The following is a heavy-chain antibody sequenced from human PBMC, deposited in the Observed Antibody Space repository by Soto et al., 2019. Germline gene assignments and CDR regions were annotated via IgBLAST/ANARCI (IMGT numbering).Heavy chain of an antibody. J-gene: IGHJ5*02. Sequence: GGSLRLSCAASGFTFSTYAMHWVRQAPGKGLEWVAVISYDGSNKYYADSVKGRFTINPDTSKNQFSLQLHSVTPEDTAVYYCARGSYTSTWSWGQGTLVTVSS. CDR3: ARGSYTSTWS. CDR1: GFTFSTYA. V-gene: IGHV3-30-3*01. CDR2: ISYDGSNK. D-gene: IGHD6-13*01.